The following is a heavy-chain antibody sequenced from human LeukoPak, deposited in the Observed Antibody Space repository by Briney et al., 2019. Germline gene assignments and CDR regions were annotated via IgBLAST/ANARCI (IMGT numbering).Heavy chain of an antibody. V-gene: IGHV3-30*18. D-gene: IGHD5-18*01. CDR2: IPFDGGKK. Sequence: PGWSLILSCAASGFIFSSYGMHWVRQAPGKGLGWVALIPFDGGKKYFADSVKGRFTICRDNSKNTLYLQMNSLIPDDTAVYYCAKGRQQWWTFDALDIWGQGTMVTVSS. CDR1: GFIFSSYG. J-gene: IGHJ3*02. CDR3: AKGRQQWWTFDALDI.